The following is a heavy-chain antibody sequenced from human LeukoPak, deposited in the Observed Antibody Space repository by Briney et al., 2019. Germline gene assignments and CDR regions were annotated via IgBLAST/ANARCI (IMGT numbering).Heavy chain of an antibody. D-gene: IGHD1-26*01. CDR2: IKEDGSEK. CDR1: GFTFSSYW. Sequence: GGSLRLSCAASGFTFSSYWMSWVRQVPGKGLEWVANIKEDGSEKYYVDSVKGRFIISRDNAKNSLYLQMNSLRAEDTAVYYCARLTGSYYPYWGQGTLVTVSS. CDR3: ARLTGSYYPY. J-gene: IGHJ4*02. V-gene: IGHV3-7*05.